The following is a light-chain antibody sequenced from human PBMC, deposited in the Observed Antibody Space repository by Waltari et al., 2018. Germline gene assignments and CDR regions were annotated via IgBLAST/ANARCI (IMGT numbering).Light chain of an antibody. J-gene: IGKJ1*01. CDR1: QSVSRA. Sequence: EIVLTQSPGSLSSSQGESVPPSCRASQSVSRALAWYQQKPGQAPRLLIFGASNRATGIPDRFSGSGSETDFSLTISRLEPEDFAVYYCQHYVRLPATFGRGTKVEIK. V-gene: IGKV3-20*01. CDR3: QHYVRLPAT. CDR2: GAS.